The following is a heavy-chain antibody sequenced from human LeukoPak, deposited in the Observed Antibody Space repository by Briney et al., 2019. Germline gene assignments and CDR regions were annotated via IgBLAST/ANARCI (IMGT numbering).Heavy chain of an antibody. Sequence: PSETLSLTCTVAGGSISSYYWSWIRQPPGKGLEWIGYIYYSGSTNYNPSLKSRVTISVDTSENQFSLKLSSVTAADTAVYYCARGRHYGDSTHVDYWGQGTLVTVSS. D-gene: IGHD4-17*01. V-gene: IGHV4-59*01. J-gene: IGHJ4*02. CDR3: ARGRHYGDSTHVDY. CDR1: GGSISSYY. CDR2: IYYSGST.